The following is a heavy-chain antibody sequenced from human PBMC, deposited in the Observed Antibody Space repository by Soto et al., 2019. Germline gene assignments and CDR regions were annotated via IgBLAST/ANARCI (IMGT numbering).Heavy chain of an antibody. Sequence: QVQLQESGPGLVKPSETLSLTCTVSGGSISSYYWSWIRQPAGKGLEWIGRIYTSGSTNYNPSLKSRVTMSVDTSKNQFSLKLSSVTAADTAVYYCARAGSSGWLGSLNWFDPWGQGTLVTVSS. J-gene: IGHJ5*02. V-gene: IGHV4-4*07. D-gene: IGHD6-19*01. CDR2: IYTSGST. CDR3: ARAGSSGWLGSLNWFDP. CDR1: GGSISSYY.